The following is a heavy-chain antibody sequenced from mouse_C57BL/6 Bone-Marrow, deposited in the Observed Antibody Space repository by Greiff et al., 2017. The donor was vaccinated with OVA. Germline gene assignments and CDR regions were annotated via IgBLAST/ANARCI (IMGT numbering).Heavy chain of an antibody. J-gene: IGHJ2*01. CDR3: TGHEPGY. V-gene: IGHV6-3*01. CDR1: GFTFSNYW. CDR2: IRLKSDNYAT. Sequence: EVKLMESGGGLVQPGGSMKLSCVASGFTFSNYWMNWVRQSPEKGLEWVAQIRLKSDNYATHYAESVKGRFTISRDDSKSSVYLQRNNLRAEDTGIYYCTGHEPGYWGQGTTLTVSS.